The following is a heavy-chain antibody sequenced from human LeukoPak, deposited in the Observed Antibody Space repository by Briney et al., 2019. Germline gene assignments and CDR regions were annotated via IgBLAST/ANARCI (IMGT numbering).Heavy chain of an antibody. Sequence: GGSLRLSCAASQFTFSNYEMIWVRQAPGKGLECVAYVSRSGTTILYADSVGGRFTISRDNAKSTMFLQMSSLRTEDTAVYYCARGGIYDLDDSFDMWGHGTKVIVAS. V-gene: IGHV3-48*03. CDR1: QFTFSNYE. CDR3: ARGGIYDLDDSFDM. D-gene: IGHD2/OR15-2a*01. CDR2: VSRSGTTI. J-gene: IGHJ3*02.